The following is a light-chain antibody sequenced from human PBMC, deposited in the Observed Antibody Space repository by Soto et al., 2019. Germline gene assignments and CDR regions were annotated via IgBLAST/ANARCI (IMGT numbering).Light chain of an antibody. Sequence: EIVLTQSPGTLSLSPGERATLSCRASQSVRSTYLAWYQQKPGQAPRLLIYGASSRATGIPARFSGSGSGIDFTLTISSPEPEDFAVYYCQQRSNWPITFGQGTRLEIK. CDR2: GAS. V-gene: IGKV3D-20*02. CDR1: QSVRSTY. J-gene: IGKJ5*01. CDR3: QQRSNWPIT.